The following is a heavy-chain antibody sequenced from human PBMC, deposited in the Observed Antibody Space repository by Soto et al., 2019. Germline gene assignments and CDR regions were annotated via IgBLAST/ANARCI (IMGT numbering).Heavy chain of an antibody. CDR1: GGSFSGYY. J-gene: IGHJ6*03. Sequence: SXTLSLTGADYGGSFSGYYWSWIRQPPSKGLEWIGEINHSGSTNYNPSLKSRVTISVDTSKNQFSLKLSSVTAADTAVYYCASFAPAAKLYYYYMDVWGKGTTVTVSS. CDR3: ASFAPAAKLYYYYMDV. D-gene: IGHD2-2*01. CDR2: INHSGST. V-gene: IGHV4-34*01.